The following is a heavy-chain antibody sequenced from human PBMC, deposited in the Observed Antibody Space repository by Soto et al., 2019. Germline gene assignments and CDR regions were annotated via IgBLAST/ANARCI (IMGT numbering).Heavy chain of an antibody. Sequence: WASLKVSCKASGYTFTGYYMHWVLQAPGQGLEWMGWINPNSGGTNYAQKFQGRVTMTRDTSISTAYMELSRLRSDDTAVYYCARGGSSWYDGWFDPWGQGXLVTVYS. CDR3: ARGGSSWYDGWFDP. D-gene: IGHD6-13*01. CDR2: INPNSGGT. CDR1: GYTFTGYY. V-gene: IGHV1-2*02. J-gene: IGHJ5*02.